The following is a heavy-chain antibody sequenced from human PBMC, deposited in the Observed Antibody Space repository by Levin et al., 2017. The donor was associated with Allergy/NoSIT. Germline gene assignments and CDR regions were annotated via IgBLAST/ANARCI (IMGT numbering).Heavy chain of an antibody. CDR2: INHSGST. J-gene: IGHJ4*02. V-gene: IGHV4-34*01. D-gene: IGHD2-8*01. CDR3: ARGGRGTKRGRGVDY. CDR1: GGSFSGYY. Sequence: MASETLSLTCAVYGGSFSGYYWSWIRQPPGKGLEWIGEINHSGSTNYNPSLNSRVTISVDTSKNQFSLKLSSVTAADTAVYYCARGGRGTKRGRGVDYWGQGTLVTVSS.